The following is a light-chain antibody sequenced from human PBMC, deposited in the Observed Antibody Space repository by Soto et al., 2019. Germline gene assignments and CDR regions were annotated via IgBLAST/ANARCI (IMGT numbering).Light chain of an antibody. CDR2: KAS. V-gene: IGKV1-5*03. CDR3: QQYSSYPWT. J-gene: IGKJ1*01. CDR1: QYMSDW. Sequence: DIQMTQSPSTLSASIGDRVTITCRASQYMSDWLAWYQQKPGKVPKLLISKASYLESGLPIRFSGSGYGREFTLTISSLQPDDFATYYCQQYSSYPWTFGQGTKVEVK.